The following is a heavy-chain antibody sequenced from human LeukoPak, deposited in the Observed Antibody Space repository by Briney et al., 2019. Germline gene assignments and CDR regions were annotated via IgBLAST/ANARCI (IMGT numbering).Heavy chain of an antibody. CDR2: TYYRSKWYN. CDR1: GDSVSSNSAA. V-gene: IGHV6-1*01. CDR3: ARYGVGSGYDAYYYYYMDV. D-gene: IGHD5-12*01. J-gene: IGHJ6*03. Sequence: SQTLSLTCTISGDSVSSNSAAWNWIRQSPSRGLEWLGRTYYRSKWYNDYAVSVKSRITINPDTSKNQFSLQLNSVTPEDTAVYYCARYGVGSGYDAYYYYYMDVWGKGTTVTVSS.